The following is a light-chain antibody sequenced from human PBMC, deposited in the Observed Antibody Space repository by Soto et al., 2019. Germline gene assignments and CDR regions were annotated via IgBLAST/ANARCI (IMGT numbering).Light chain of an antibody. CDR3: QQFSSYPLT. V-gene: IGKV3-20*01. CDR2: GAS. J-gene: IGKJ4*01. Sequence: ENVLTQSPGTLSLSPGDRASLSCRASQSVSNNYLAWHQQRPGQAPRLLIFGASNRATGVPDRFTGSASGTDFTLTISRLEPEDFAVYYCQQFSSYPLTFGGGTKVDIK. CDR1: QSVSNNY.